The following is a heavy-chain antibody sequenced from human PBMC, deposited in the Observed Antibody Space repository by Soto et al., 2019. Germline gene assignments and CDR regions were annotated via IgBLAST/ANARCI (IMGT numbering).Heavy chain of an antibody. V-gene: IGHV3-30-3*01. CDR2: ISYDGSNK. Sequence: QVQLVESGGGVVQPGRSLRLSCAASGFTFSSYAMHWVRQAPGKGREWVAVISYDGSNKYYADSVKGRFTISRDNSKNTLYLQMNSLRAEDTAVYYCARETYYDFWSGPYYGMDVWGQGTTVTVSS. D-gene: IGHD3-3*01. J-gene: IGHJ6*02. CDR1: GFTFSSYA. CDR3: ARETYYDFWSGPYYGMDV.